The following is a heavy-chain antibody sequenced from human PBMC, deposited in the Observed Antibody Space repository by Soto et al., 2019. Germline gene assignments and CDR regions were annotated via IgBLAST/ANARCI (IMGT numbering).Heavy chain of an antibody. J-gene: IGHJ6*02. CDR3: ATKGRWYVGYYYYGMDV. Sequence: QVQLVQSGAEVKKPGASGKVSCKVSGYTLTELSMHWVRQAPGKGLEWVGGFDPEDGETIYAQKFQGRVTMTEDKSKDPAYMELRSLRSEDTAVYYCATKGRWYVGYYYYGMDVWGQGTTVTVSS. CDR2: FDPEDGET. V-gene: IGHV1-24*01. D-gene: IGHD6-13*01. CDR1: GYTLTELS.